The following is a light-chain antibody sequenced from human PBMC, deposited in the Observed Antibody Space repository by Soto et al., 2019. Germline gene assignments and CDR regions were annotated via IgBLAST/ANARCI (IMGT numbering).Light chain of an antibody. V-gene: IGKV3-20*01. CDR1: QSVNSY. Sequence: SSPTERATLSCRASQSVNSYLAWYQQKPGQAPRLLTYGASTRATGIPDRFSGSGSGTGFILTISRLESEDFAVYYCQEYGSLPRTFGQGTKVDIK. CDR2: GAS. CDR3: QEYGSLPRT. J-gene: IGKJ1*01.